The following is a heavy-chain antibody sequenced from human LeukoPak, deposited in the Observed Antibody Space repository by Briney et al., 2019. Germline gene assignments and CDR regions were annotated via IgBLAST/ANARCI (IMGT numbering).Heavy chain of an antibody. CDR3: AKSGVDYAFDI. V-gene: IGHV3-30*04. J-gene: IGHJ3*02. CDR1: GFIFSSYA. Sequence: GRSLRLSCAASGFIFSSYARHWVRQAAARGLEGVAVISYDGSNKYYAYSVNGRFTISRDNSKNTLYLQMNSLGADDTAVYCCAKSGVDYAFDIWGQGTMVTVSS. D-gene: IGHD4-11*01. CDR2: ISYDGSNK.